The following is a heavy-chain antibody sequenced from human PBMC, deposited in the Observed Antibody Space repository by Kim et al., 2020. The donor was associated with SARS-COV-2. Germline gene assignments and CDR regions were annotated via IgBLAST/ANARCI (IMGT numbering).Heavy chain of an antibody. V-gene: IGHV4-39*01. D-gene: IGHD5-12*01. CDR3: ARHLWLRFLPFDC. J-gene: IGHJ4*02. Sequence: YSTPSLKSRVTRSVDPSKNQFSLKLSSVTAADTAVYYCARHLWLRFLPFDCWGQGTLVTVSS.